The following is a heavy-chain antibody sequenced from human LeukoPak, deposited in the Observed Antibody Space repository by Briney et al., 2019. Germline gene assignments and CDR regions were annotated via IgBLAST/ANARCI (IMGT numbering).Heavy chain of an antibody. CDR3: ARGGSYSGRFDY. Sequence: GASVKVSCKAPGYTFTSYGISWVRQAPGQGRGWVGWISAYNGKTNYAQKLQGRVPMTTDTSTSTAYMELRSLRSDDTAVYYCARGGSYSGRFDYWGQGTLVTVSS. D-gene: IGHD1-26*01. CDR1: GYTFTSYG. CDR2: ISAYNGKT. J-gene: IGHJ4*02. V-gene: IGHV1-18*01.